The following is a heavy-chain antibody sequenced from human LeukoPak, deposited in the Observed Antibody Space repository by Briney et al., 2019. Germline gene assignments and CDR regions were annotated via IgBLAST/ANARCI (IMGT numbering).Heavy chain of an antibody. Sequence: ASVKVSCKASGYTFTSYYMHWVRQAPGQGLEWMGIINPSGGSTSYAQKFQGRVTMTRDMSTSTVYMELSSLRSEDTAVYYCARDQGTMIVVFDAFDIWGQGTMVTVSS. CDR2: INPSGGST. V-gene: IGHV1-46*01. D-gene: IGHD3-22*01. CDR3: ARDQGTMIVVFDAFDI. CDR1: GYTFTSYY. J-gene: IGHJ3*02.